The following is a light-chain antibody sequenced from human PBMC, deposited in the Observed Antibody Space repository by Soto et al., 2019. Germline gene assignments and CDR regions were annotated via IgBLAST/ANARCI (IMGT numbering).Light chain of an antibody. CDR3: QQSYTTPRT. CDR2: AAS. V-gene: IGKV1-39*01. Sequence: DIQMTQSPSSFSASVGDRVSVTCRASQSISTFLNWYQQRPGEAPKLLIYAASSLQSGVPSRFSGSGSGADFTLTIGSLQPEDFATYYCQQSYTTPRTFGQGTKVEVK. J-gene: IGKJ1*01. CDR1: QSISTF.